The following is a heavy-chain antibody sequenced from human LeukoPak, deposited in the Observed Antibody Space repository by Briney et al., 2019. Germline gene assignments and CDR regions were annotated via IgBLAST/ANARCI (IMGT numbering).Heavy chain of an antibody. Sequence: ASVKVSCKASGYTFTGYYMHWVRQAPGQGLEWMGWINPNRGGTNYAQKFQGRVTMTRDTSISTAYMELSRLRSDDTAVYYCARDRGSSGDWFDPWGQGTLVTVSS. J-gene: IGHJ5*02. CDR3: ARDRGSSGDWFDP. V-gene: IGHV1-2*02. CDR1: GYTFTGYY. CDR2: INPNRGGT. D-gene: IGHD6-25*01.